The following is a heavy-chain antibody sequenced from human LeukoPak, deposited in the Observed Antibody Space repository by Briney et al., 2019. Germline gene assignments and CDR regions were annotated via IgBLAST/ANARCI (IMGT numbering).Heavy chain of an antibody. CDR2: IYYSGST. J-gene: IGHJ6*03. V-gene: IGHV4-39*01. CDR1: GGSISSSSYY. Sequence: ASETLSLTCTVSGGSISSSSYYWGWIRQPPGKGLEWIGSIYYSGSTYYNPSLKSRVTISVDTSKNQFSLKLSSVTAADTAVYYCARSPDYFYHMDVWGKGTTVTVSS. CDR3: ARSPDYFYHMDV.